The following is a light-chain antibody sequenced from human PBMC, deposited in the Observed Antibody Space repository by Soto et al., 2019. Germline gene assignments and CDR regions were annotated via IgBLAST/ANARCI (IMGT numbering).Light chain of an antibody. CDR3: QRLNAYPLA. J-gene: IGKJ5*01. Sequence: DIQLTQSPSCLSASVGDRVTITCRASQGISNSLAWYQQKPGRSPNLLIYAASTLQSGVPSRFSGSGSGTEFTLTISSLQPEDFATYYCQRLNAYPLAFGQGTRLEIE. V-gene: IGKV1-9*01. CDR2: AAS. CDR1: QGISNS.